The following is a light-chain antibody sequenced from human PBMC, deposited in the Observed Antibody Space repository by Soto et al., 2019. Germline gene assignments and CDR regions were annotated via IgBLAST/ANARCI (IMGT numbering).Light chain of an antibody. CDR2: GVS. Sequence: EIVVTQSPATLSVSPWERATLSCRASQSVRSNLAWYQQKPGQAPRLLIYGVSTRATGIPARFSGSGSGTEFTLTISSLQSEDFAAYWCQQYNNCPPTFGQGTKVDIK. CDR1: QSVRSN. V-gene: IGKV3-15*01. CDR3: QQYNNCPPT. J-gene: IGKJ1*01.